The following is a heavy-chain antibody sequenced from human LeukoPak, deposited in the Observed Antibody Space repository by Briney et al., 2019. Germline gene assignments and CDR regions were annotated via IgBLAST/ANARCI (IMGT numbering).Heavy chain of an antibody. J-gene: IGHJ6*02. CDR3: AKGYCSSTSCYFHYYGMDV. CDR2: ISSSSSYI. CDR1: GFTFSSYS. V-gene: IGHV3-21*04. D-gene: IGHD2-2*01. Sequence: PGGSLRLSCAASGFTFSSYSMNWVRQAPGKGLEWVSSISSSSSYIYYADSVKGRFTISRDNSKNTLYVQMNSLRAEDTAVYYCAKGYCSSTSCYFHYYGMDVWGQGTTVTVSS.